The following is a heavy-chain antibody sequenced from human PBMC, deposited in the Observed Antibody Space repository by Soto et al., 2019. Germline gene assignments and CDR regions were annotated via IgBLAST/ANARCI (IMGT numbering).Heavy chain of an antibody. CDR2: MNPNSGDT. CDR3: PRVRQLVGYFYYYMDV. V-gene: IGHV1-8*01. J-gene: IGHJ6*03. D-gene: IGHD6-6*01. Sequence: ASVKVSCKASGYTFTSYDINWVRQATGQGLEWMGWMNPNSGDTHYAQRLQGRVTMTRNTSISTAYMELRGLSSDDTAIYYCPRVRQLVGYFYYYMDVWGKGTTVTVSS. CDR1: GYTFTSYD.